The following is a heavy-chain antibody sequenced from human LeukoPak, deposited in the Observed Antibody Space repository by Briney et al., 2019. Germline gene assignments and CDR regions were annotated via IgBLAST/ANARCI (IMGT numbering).Heavy chain of an antibody. Sequence: ASVKVSCKSSGFTFTDEYIHWVRQAPGQGLEWMGWINPYSGAINYAQRFQGRVTLTRDTSISTAYMELSRLTSGDTAVYYCARDPKSQLLLDYWGQGTLVTVSS. D-gene: IGHD2-2*01. CDR2: INPYSGAI. CDR1: GFTFTDEY. J-gene: IGHJ4*02. CDR3: ARDPKSQLLLDY. V-gene: IGHV1-2*02.